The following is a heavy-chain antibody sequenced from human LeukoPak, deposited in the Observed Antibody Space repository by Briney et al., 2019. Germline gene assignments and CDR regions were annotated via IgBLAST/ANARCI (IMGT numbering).Heavy chain of an antibody. CDR1: GASITSFY. D-gene: IGHD3-10*01. Sequence: KPSETPSLTCTVSGASITSFYWSWIRQPPGNGLEWIGYIYYSANTNYNPSLKSRVTISADMSKNQFSLKLSSVTAADTAVYYCAREGPEENYYPLEAFDIWGQGTMVTVSS. V-gene: IGHV4-59*01. CDR2: IYYSANT. J-gene: IGHJ3*02. CDR3: AREGPEENYYPLEAFDI.